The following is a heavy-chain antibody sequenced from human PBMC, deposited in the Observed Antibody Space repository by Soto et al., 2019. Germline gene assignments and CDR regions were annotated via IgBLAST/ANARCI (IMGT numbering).Heavy chain of an antibody. V-gene: IGHV5-51*01. CDR1: GYSFTNYW. CDR3: ARTSAAGKYYYGMDV. D-gene: IGHD6-13*01. CDR2: IYPEDSET. J-gene: IGHJ6*02. Sequence: PGESLKISCKGSGYSFTNYWIGWVRQMPGKDLEWIGIIYPEDSETRYSPSFQGLVTISADKSISTAYLQWSSLKASDTAMYYCARTSAAGKYYYGMDVWGQGTTVTVSS.